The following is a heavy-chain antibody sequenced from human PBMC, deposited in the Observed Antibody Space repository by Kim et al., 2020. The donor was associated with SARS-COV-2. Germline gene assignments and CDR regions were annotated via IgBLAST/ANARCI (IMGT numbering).Heavy chain of an antibody. D-gene: IGHD3-10*01. Sequence: YSPDSQGHVTVSADKSISTAYLQWSSLKASDTAMYYCARLGSSHRGGMDVWGQGTTVTVSS. CDR3: ARLGSSHRGGMDV. J-gene: IGHJ6*02. V-gene: IGHV5-10-1*01.